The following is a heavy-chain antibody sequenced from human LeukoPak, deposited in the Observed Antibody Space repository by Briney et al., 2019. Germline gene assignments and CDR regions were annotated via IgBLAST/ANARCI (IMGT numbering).Heavy chain of an antibody. J-gene: IGHJ4*02. V-gene: IGHV3-30*18. D-gene: IGHD3-22*01. CDR1: GFTFSGYD. Sequence: PGGSLRLSCAASGFTFSGYDMHWVRQAPGKGLEWVAVISDDTSNKYYADSVKGRFTISRDNSKDTLYLQMSSLRAEDTAVYYCAKVPYKTYYYDTSGYYEDYWGQRTPVTVSS. CDR2: ISDDTSNK. CDR3: AKVPYKTYYYDTSGYYEDY.